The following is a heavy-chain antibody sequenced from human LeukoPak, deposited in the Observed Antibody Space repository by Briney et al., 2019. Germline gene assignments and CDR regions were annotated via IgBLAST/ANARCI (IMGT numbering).Heavy chain of an antibody. D-gene: IGHD2-8*01. CDR2: ISGSGGST. CDR1: GFTFSNYA. Sequence: PGGSLRLSCAASGFTFSNYAISGVRQAPGKGLQWVSAISGSGGSTYYADSVKGRFTISRDNSKNTLYLQMNSLRAEDTAVYYCAKGGVSILYHFDYWGQGTLVTVSS. J-gene: IGHJ4*02. CDR3: AKGGVSILYHFDY. V-gene: IGHV3-23*01.